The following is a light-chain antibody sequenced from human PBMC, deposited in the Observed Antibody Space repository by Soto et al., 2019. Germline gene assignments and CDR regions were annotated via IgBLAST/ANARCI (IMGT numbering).Light chain of an antibody. Sequence: QSVLTQTPSASGTPGQRVTITCSGSGSSIGTNTVNWYRQLPGTAPKLLIYGNNQRPSGVPDRFSGSKSGTSASLAISGLQSADEAEYYCAAWDGSLNNVLFGGGTKLTVL. V-gene: IGLV1-44*01. CDR3: AAWDGSLNNVL. CDR1: GSSIGTNT. CDR2: GNN. J-gene: IGLJ2*01.